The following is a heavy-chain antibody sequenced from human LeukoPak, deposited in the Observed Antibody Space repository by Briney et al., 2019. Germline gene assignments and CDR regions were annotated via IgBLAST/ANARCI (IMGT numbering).Heavy chain of an antibody. Sequence: GVSLRLSCAASGFTFSSYGMHWVRQAPGKGLEWVAVISYDGSNKYYADSVKGRFTISRDNSKNTLYLQMNSLRAEDTAVYYCAVLGRWLAPDYYYYGMDVWGQGTTVTVSS. CDR1: GFTFSSYG. D-gene: IGHD6-19*01. V-gene: IGHV3-30*03. J-gene: IGHJ6*02. CDR2: ISYDGSNK. CDR3: AVLGRWLAPDYYYYGMDV.